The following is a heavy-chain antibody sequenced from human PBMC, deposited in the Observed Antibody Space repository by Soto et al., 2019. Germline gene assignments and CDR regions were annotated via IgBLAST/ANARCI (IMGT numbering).Heavy chain of an antibody. CDR1: GGSISSGDYH. V-gene: IGHV4-30-4*01. J-gene: IGHJ6*02. CDR2: VHHRGST. D-gene: IGHD3-9*01. Sequence: SETLSLPCTVSGGSISSGDYHWGWIRQPPGKGLEWIGAVHHRGSTYYIPALKTGITISVATSKKQFSLKLTSVTAADTAVYYCARDYRAPFDGAMDVWGQGTTVTVSS. CDR3: ARDYRAPFDGAMDV.